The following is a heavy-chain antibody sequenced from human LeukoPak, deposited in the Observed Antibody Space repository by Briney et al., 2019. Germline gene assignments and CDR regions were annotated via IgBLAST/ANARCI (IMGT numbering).Heavy chain of an antibody. J-gene: IGHJ4*02. V-gene: IGHV3-33*06. CDR3: AKSDDYGDYGTSDY. D-gene: IGHD4-17*01. CDR1: GFTFSSYG. Sequence: GRSLRLSCAASGFTFSSYGMHWVRQAPGKGLEWVAVIWYDGSNKYYADSVKGRFTISRDNSKNTLYLQMNSLRAEDTAVYYCAKSDDYGDYGTSDYWGQGTLVTVSS. CDR2: IWYDGSNK.